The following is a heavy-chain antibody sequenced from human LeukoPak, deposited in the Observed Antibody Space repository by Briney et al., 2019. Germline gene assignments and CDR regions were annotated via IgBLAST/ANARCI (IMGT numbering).Heavy chain of an antibody. J-gene: IGHJ4*02. Sequence: GGSLRLSCAASGFTFSNAWMSWVRQAPGKGLEWVGRIKSKTDGGTTDYAAPVKGRFTISRDDSKNTLYLQMHSLKTEDTAVYYCTTAGDTAMVQFDYWGQGTLVTVSS. CDR2: IKSKTDGGTT. CDR1: GFTFSNAW. CDR3: TTAGDTAMVQFDY. D-gene: IGHD5-18*01. V-gene: IGHV3-15*01.